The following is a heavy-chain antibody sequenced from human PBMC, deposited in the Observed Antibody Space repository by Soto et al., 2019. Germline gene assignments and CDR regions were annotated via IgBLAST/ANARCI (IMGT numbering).Heavy chain of an antibody. V-gene: IGHV1-24*01. Sequence: QVQLVQSWAEVKKPGASVKVSCKVSGYTLTELSMHWVRQAPGKGLEWMGGFDPEDGEIIYAQKFPGRVTMTEDTSTDTAYMELSSLRSEDTAVYYCAAQLEDGYNVSFDSWGQGTLVTVSS. CDR1: GYTLTELS. D-gene: IGHD5-12*01. J-gene: IGHJ4*02. CDR2: FDPEDGEI. CDR3: AAQLEDGYNVSFDS.